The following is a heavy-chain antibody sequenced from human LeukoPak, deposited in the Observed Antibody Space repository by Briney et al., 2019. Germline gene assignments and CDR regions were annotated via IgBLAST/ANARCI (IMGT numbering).Heavy chain of an antibody. D-gene: IGHD4-23*01. CDR1: GGSISSYY. Sequence: SETLSLTCTVSGGSISSYYWSWIRQPPGKGLEWIGYIYYSGSTNYNPSLKSRVTISVDTSKNQFSLKLSSVTAADTAVYYCARSGNSDYFDYWGQGTLVTVSS. J-gene: IGHJ4*02. V-gene: IGHV4-59*01. CDR3: ARSGNSDYFDY. CDR2: IYYSGST.